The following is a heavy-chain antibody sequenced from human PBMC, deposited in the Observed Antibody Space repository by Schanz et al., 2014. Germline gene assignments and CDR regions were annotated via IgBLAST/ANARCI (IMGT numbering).Heavy chain of an antibody. Sequence: EVQLVESGGGLVQPGRSLRLSCAASGFTFSSSSMNWVRQAPGKGLEWVSSIGSSSTYIFYSDSVKGRFTISRDNSKNTVYLQMNSLRAEDTALYFCATDYSGGGCHIWGQGTMVTVSS. D-gene: IGHD6-19*01. CDR2: IGSSSTYI. CDR1: GFTFSSSS. J-gene: IGHJ3*02. V-gene: IGHV3-21*06. CDR3: ATDYSGGGCHI.